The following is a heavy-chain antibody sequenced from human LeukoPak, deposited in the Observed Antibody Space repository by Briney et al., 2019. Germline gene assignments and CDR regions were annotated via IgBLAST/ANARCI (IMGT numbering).Heavy chain of an antibody. D-gene: IGHD3-16*02. CDR3: AKELSPPNYYYYYGMDV. CDR2: IRYDGSNK. CDR1: GFTFSSYG. J-gene: IGHJ6*02. Sequence: PGGPLRLSCAASGFTFSSYGMHWVRQAPGKGLEWVAFIRYDGSNKYYADSVKGRFTISRDNSKNTLYLQMNSLRAEDTAVYYCAKELSPPNYYYYYGMDVWGQGTTVTVSS. V-gene: IGHV3-30*02.